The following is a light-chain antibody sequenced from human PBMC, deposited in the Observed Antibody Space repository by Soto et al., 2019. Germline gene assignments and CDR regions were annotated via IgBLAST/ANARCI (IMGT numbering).Light chain of an antibody. J-gene: IGKJ1*01. Sequence: EIVMTQSPATLSVSPGERATLSCRASQSVNSNLAWYQQKPGQSPRLLINGASTRATGIPARFSGSGSGTEFTLTISSLQSEDFAVYYCQQYNNWPPTFGQGTKVEIK. CDR3: QQYNNWPPT. CDR1: QSVNSN. V-gene: IGKV3-15*01. CDR2: GAS.